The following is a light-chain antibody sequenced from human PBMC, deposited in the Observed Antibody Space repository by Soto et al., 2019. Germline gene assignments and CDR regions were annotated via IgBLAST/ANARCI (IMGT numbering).Light chain of an antibody. CDR3: TSYTSSTPFYV. V-gene: IGLV2-14*03. J-gene: IGLJ1*01. Sequence: QSGRPRPAARLRSPRQGLGIVYSRIGTDVDGCDYVSWYQQHPGQAPQLIIYDVYNRPSGVSHRFPGSKSGDTASLTISGLQAEDEADYYCTSYTSSTPFYVFGTGTKVTV. CDR2: DVY. CDR1: GTDVDGCDY.